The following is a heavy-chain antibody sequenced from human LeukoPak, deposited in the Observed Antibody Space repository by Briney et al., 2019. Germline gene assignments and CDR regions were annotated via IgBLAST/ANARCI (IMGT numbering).Heavy chain of an antibody. Sequence: SETLSLTCAVYGGSFSGYYWSWIRQPPGKGLEWIGEINHSGSTYYNPSLKSRVTISVDRSKNQFSLKLSSVTAADTAVYYCAGGSGTLFERNLDFDYGGQETLATVSS. CDR2: INHSGST. J-gene: IGHJ4*02. D-gene: IGHD1-26*01. V-gene: IGHV4-34*01. CDR1: GGSFSGYY. CDR3: AGGSGTLFERNLDFDY.